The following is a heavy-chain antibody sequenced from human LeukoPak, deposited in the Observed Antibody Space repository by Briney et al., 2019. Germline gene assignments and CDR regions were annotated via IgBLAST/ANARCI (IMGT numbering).Heavy chain of an antibody. D-gene: IGHD1-26*01. J-gene: IGHJ4*02. CDR2: INPNSGGT. CDR3: ARGDKWELLYYFDY. CDR1: GYTFTGYY. Sequence: ASVKVSCKASGYTFTGYYMHWVRQAPGQGLEWMGWINPNSGGTNCAQKFQGRVTMTRDTSISTAYMELSRLRSDDTAVYYCARGDKWELLYYFDYWGQGTLVTVSS. V-gene: IGHV1-2*02.